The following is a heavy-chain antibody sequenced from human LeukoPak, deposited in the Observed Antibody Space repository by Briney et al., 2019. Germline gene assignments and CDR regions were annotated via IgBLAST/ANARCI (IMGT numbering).Heavy chain of an antibody. CDR1: GYSFTSYW. CDR3: ARLVTSSGYGVTYAFDI. Sequence: GEYLKISCKGSGYSFTSYWIGWVRRMPGKGLECMGIIYPGDSDTRYSPSFQGQVTISADKSISTAYLQWSSLKASDTAMYYCARLVTSSGYGVTYAFDIWGQGTMVTVSS. V-gene: IGHV5-51*01. CDR2: IYPGDSDT. J-gene: IGHJ3*02. D-gene: IGHD3-22*01.